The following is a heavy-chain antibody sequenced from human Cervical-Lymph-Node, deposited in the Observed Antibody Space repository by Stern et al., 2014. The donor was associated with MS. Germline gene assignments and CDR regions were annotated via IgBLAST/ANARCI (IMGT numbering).Heavy chain of an antibody. Sequence: EVHLVESGGDLVQPGGSLRLSCAGSGFTFTHYAMNWVRQAPGKGLEWVSGISVNGLNTYYADSVKGRFTISRDTSTHTLYLQMNSLRADDTAIYYCGVAGNYWGQGTLVTVSS. CDR2: ISVNGLNT. D-gene: IGHD1-1*01. CDR1: GFTFTHYA. J-gene: IGHJ4*02. CDR3: GVAGNY. V-gene: IGHV3-23*04.